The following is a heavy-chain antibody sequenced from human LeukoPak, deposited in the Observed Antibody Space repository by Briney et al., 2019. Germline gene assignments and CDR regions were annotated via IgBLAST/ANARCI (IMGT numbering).Heavy chain of an antibody. CDR3: ARDGLYLYYYYMDV. J-gene: IGHJ6*03. CDR2: IRYDGSNK. CDR1: GFTFSSYG. V-gene: IGHV3-30*02. Sequence: GGSLRLSCAASGFTFSSYGMHWVRQAPGKGLEWVAFIRYDGSNKYYADSVKGRFTISRDNAKNTLYLQMNSLRAEDTAVYYCARDGLYLYYYYMDVWGKGTTVTVSS.